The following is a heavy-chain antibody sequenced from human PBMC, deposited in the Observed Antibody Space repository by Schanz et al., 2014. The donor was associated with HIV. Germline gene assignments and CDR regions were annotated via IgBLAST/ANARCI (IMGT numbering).Heavy chain of an antibody. D-gene: IGHD3-3*01. V-gene: IGHV1-18*01. CDR3: ARGECDFWSGHCPHFHYCDLDV. Sequence: QVHLVQSGAEVRDPGASVKVSCRSSGYTFTRYGISWVRQAPGQGLEWMGWINGYNGHTIYAQSFQDKLTMTTDTHTNTAYMELRSLRSDDTAVYYCARGECDFWSGHCPHFHYCDLDVWGPGTSVTVSS. J-gene: IGHJ6*02. CDR2: INGYNGHT. CDR1: GYTFTRYG.